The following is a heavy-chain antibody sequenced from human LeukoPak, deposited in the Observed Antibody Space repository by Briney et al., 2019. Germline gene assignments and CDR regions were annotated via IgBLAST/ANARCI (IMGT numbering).Heavy chain of an antibody. J-gene: IGHJ4*02. D-gene: IGHD4-17*01. CDR2: IIPILGIA. Sequence: SVKVSCKASGYTFTSYGISWVRQAPGQGLEWMGRIIPILGIANYAQKFQGRVTITADKSTSTAYMELSSLRSEDTAVYYCARITVTSDYWGQGTLVTVSS. CDR1: GYTFTSYG. CDR3: ARITVTSDY. V-gene: IGHV1-69*04.